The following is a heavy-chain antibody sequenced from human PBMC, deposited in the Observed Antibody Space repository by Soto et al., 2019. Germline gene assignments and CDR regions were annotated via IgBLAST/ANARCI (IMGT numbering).Heavy chain of an antibody. CDR3: AKDSSLVIVATIINDC. Sequence: LRLSCAASGFTFSSYAINLVRQAPGKGLEWVSVISGSGGSTYYADSVKGRFTISRDNSKNTLYLQMNSLRAEDTAVYYCAKDSSLVIVATIINDCWGQGTLVTVXS. V-gene: IGHV3-23*01. J-gene: IGHJ4*02. CDR1: GFTFSSYA. D-gene: IGHD5-12*01. CDR2: ISGSGGST.